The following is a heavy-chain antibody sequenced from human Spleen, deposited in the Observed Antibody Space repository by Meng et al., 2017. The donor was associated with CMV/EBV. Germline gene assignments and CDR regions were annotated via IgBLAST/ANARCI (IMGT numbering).Heavy chain of an antibody. D-gene: IGHD5-24*01. CDR1: GGSISSGGYY. Sequence: QVQLQVSGPGLVKPSQTLSLTCTVFGGSISSGGYYWSWIRQHPGKGLEWIGYIYYSGSTYYNPSLKSRVTISVDTSKNQFSLKLSSVTAADTAVYYCARGPSRRLQFSFDYWGQGTLVTVSS. V-gene: IGHV4-31*03. CDR2: IYYSGST. J-gene: IGHJ4*02. CDR3: ARGPSRRLQFSFDY.